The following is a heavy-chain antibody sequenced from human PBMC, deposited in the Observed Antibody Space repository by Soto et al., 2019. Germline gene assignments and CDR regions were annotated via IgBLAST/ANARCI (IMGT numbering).Heavy chain of an antibody. CDR1: GFIFRNYA. D-gene: IGHD3-22*01. CDR2: ISGSGVGT. CDR3: AKDVDTVGLSDGSGYFDL. Sequence: GGSLRLSCEASGFIFRNYAMSWVRQAPGKGLEWVSSISGSGVGTYYADSVQGRFTISRDNSTNTLFLQLSSLRAEDTALYYCAKDVDTVGLSDGSGYFDLWGQGALVTVSS. J-gene: IGHJ4*02. V-gene: IGHV3-23*01.